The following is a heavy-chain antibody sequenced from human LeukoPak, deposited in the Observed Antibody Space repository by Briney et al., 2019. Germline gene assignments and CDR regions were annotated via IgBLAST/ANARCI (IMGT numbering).Heavy chain of an antibody. Sequence: GGSLTLSCAASGFTFSHYWMNWIRQAPGIGLEWVANINPDGSYKRYVDSAKDRFVVSRDNAKNSLYLQMSGLRVEDTAVYYCAAWGDGGNDWGQGTLVTVSS. D-gene: IGHD1-1*01. CDR2: INPDGSYK. CDR3: AAWGDGGND. J-gene: IGHJ4*02. CDR1: GFTFSHYW. V-gene: IGHV3-7*05.